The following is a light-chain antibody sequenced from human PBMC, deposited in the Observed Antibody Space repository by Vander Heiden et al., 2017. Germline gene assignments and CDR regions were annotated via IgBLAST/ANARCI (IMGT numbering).Light chain of an antibody. J-gene: IGKJ1*01. V-gene: IGKV3-15*01. CDR3: QQYINWPRT. CDR1: QSVSNM. CDR2: GAS. Sequence: EIVMTQSPATLSVSPGERATLSCRASQSVSNMLAWYQQKPGQAPRLLIVGASTRATGIPARFSGSGSGTEFTLTISSLQSEDFSLYYCQQYINWPRTFGQGTKVEIK.